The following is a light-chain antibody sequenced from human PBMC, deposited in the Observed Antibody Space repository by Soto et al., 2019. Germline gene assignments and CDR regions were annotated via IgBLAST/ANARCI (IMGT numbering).Light chain of an antibody. CDR2: EGS. Sequence: QSVLTQPASVSGYPGQSITISCTGTSSDFGSFNLLSWYQQHPGKAPKLLIYEGSKRPSGVSSRFSESKSGNTASLTISGLQAEDEADYYCCAYAGRSIWVFGGGTKLTVL. CDR1: SSDFGSFNL. J-gene: IGLJ3*02. V-gene: IGLV2-23*01. CDR3: CAYAGRSIWV.